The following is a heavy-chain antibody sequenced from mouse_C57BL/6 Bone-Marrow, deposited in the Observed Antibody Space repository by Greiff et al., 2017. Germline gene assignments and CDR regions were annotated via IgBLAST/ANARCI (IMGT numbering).Heavy chain of an antibody. D-gene: IGHD2-4*01. J-gene: IGHJ2*01. CDR3: ARDRYYDYDGDY. V-gene: IGHV14-3*01. CDR1: GFNIKNNY. CDR2: IDTATGNT. Sequence: VQLKQSVAELVRPGASVKLSCTASGFNIKNNYMHWVKPRPEQGLEWIGRIDTATGNTKYAPKLQGKATITVDTSSNTAYLQLSSLTSEDTAIYYCARDRYYDYDGDYWGPGTTLTVSS.